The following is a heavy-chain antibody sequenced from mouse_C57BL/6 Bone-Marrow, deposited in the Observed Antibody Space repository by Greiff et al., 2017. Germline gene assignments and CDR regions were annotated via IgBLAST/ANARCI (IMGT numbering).Heavy chain of an antibody. J-gene: IGHJ1*03. Sequence: QVQLQQSGAELARPGASVKLSCKASGYTFTSYGISWVKQRTGQGLEWIGEIYPRSGNTYYNEKFKGKATLTADKSSSTAYMELRRLTSEDSAVYFSANRRGYYYGSTWYFDVWGTGTTVTVSS. CDR1: GYTFTSYG. CDR2: IYPRSGNT. V-gene: IGHV1-81*01. CDR3: ANRRGYYYGSTWYFDV. D-gene: IGHD1-1*01.